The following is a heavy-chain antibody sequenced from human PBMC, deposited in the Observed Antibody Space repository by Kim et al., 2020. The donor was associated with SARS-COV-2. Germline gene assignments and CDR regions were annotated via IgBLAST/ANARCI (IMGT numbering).Heavy chain of an antibody. J-gene: IGHJ4*02. D-gene: IGHD3-16*01. V-gene: IGHV4-39*01. CDR3: ARGPLRRYFDY. Sequence: YYNPSLKSRVTISVDTSKNQFALKLSSVTAADTAVYYCARGPLRRYFDYWGQGTLVTVSS.